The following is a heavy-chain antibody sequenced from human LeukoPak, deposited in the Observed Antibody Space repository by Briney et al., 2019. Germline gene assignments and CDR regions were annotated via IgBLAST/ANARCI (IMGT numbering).Heavy chain of an antibody. Sequence: HPGGSLRLSCAASGFTFSSYAMSWVRQAPGKGLEWVSSITGSGASTYYADSVKGRFTISRDNSKNTLYLQMNSLRAEDTAVYYCAKDKSCTNGICYLDFWGQGTLVTVSS. CDR1: GFTFSSYA. CDR2: ITGSGAST. J-gene: IGHJ4*02. D-gene: IGHD2-8*01. CDR3: AKDKSCTNGICYLDF. V-gene: IGHV3-23*01.